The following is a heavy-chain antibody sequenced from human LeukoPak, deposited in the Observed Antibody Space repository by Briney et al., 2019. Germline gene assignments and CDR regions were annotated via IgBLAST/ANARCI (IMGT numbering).Heavy chain of an antibody. V-gene: IGHV3-23*01. D-gene: IGHD3-9*01. J-gene: IGHJ5*02. CDR3: ARELSTYDILTGVSGGGNWFDP. CDR2: ISGSGGST. Sequence: GGSLRLSCAASGFTFSSYAMSWVRQAPGKGLEWVSAISGSGGSTYYADSVKGRFTISRDNSKNTLYLQMNSLRAEDTAVYYCARELSTYDILTGVSGGGNWFDPWGQGTLVTVSS. CDR1: GFTFSSYA.